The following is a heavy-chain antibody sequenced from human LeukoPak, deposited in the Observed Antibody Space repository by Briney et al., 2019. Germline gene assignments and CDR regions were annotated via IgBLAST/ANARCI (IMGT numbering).Heavy chain of an antibody. V-gene: IGHV1-18*01. J-gene: IGHJ6*02. Sequence: ASVKVSCKASGYTFTSYGISWVRQAPGQGLEWTGWISAYNGNTNYAQKLQGRVTMTTDTSTSTAYMELRSLRSDDTAVYYCARDLPYSSSWYTGLDYYYGMDVWGQGTTVTVSS. CDR1: GYTFTSYG. CDR3: ARDLPYSSSWYTGLDYYYGMDV. CDR2: ISAYNGNT. D-gene: IGHD6-13*01.